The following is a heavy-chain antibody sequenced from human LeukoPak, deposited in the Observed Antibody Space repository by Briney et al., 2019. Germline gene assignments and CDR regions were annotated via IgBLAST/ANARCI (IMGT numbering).Heavy chain of an antibody. D-gene: IGHD5-12*01. Sequence: PGGSLRLSCAASRFAFSTYWMSWVRQAPGKGLEWVANIKEDGSEKYYVDSVKGRFTIYRDNAKNSLYLQMNRLRAEDTAVYYCARHSRPGYGDYENAFDIWGQGTMVTVSS. CDR2: IKEDGSEK. CDR1: RFAFSTYW. V-gene: IGHV3-7*02. CDR3: ARHSRPGYGDYENAFDI. J-gene: IGHJ3*02.